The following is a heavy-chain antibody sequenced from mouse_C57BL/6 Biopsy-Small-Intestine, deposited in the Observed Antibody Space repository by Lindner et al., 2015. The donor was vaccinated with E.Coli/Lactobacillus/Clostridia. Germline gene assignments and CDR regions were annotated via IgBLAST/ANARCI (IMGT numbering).Heavy chain of an antibody. D-gene: IGHD2-3*01. Sequence: EVQLQESGPVLVKPGASVKMSCKASGYTFTDYYMNWVKQSHGKSLEWIGVINPYNGGTSYNQKFKGKATFTADTSSNTAYMQLSSLTTEDSAIYYCARESPDVYYDYFDYWGQGTTLTVSS. CDR2: INPYNGGT. J-gene: IGHJ2*01. CDR1: GYTFTDYY. CDR3: ARESPDVYYDYFDY. V-gene: IGHV1-19*01.